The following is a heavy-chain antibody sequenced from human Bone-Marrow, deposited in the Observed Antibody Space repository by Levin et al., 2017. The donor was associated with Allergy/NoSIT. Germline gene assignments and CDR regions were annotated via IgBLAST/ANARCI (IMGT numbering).Heavy chain of an antibody. D-gene: IGHD1-26*01. Sequence: SETLSLTCTVSGGSISIFYWSWIRQPPGKGLEWIGYIHSSGRTNYNPSLKSRVTTSVDTSKNQFSLKLNSVTSADTAVYFCARDTGGFAFDIWGQGSLVTVSS. CDR2: IHSSGRT. CDR3: ARDTGGFAFDI. J-gene: IGHJ3*02. CDR1: GGSISIFY. V-gene: IGHV4-59*01.